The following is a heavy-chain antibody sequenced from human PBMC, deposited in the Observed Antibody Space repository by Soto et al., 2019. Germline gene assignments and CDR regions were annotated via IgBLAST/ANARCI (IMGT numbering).Heavy chain of an antibody. CDR2: IYHSGYT. CDR3: ARDSLTGNYFDP. V-gene: IGHV4-30-2*01. Sequence: SETLSLTCAVSGGSLSSGGYSWNWIRQPPGKGLEWIGYIYHSGYTLYNPSLKSRVTISVDKSKNQFSLRLSSVSAADTAVYYCARDSLTGNYFDPWGQGTLVTVSS. CDR1: GGSLSSGGYS. J-gene: IGHJ5*02. D-gene: IGHD1-7*01.